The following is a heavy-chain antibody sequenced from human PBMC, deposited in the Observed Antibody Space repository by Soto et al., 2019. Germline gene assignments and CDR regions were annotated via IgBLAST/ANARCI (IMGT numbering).Heavy chain of an antibody. CDR2: IIPILGIA. V-gene: IGHV1-69*08. CDR3: ARDTVHSSSCDY. CDR1: GGTFSSYT. D-gene: IGHD6-13*01. Sequence: QVQLVQSGAEVKKPGSSVKVSCKASGGTFSSYTISWVRQAPGQGLEWMGRIIPILGIANYAQKFQGRVTITADKSTSTAYMELSSLRSEDTAVYYCARDTVHSSSCDYWGQGTLVTVSS. J-gene: IGHJ4*02.